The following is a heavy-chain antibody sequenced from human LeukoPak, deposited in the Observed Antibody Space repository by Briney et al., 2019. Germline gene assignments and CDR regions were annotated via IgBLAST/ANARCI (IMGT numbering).Heavy chain of an antibody. CDR3: AKCSSSWYKGAFDI. J-gene: IGHJ3*02. D-gene: IGHD6-13*01. CDR1: GFTFSSYA. Sequence: GGSLRLSCAASGFTFSSYAMNWVRQAPGRGLESVSGIGLSGGATYYADSVKGRFTISRDSSKNMLYLQMNTLRAEDTAVYYCAKCSSSWYKGAFDIWGQGTMVTVSS. V-gene: IGHV3-23*01. CDR2: IGLSGGAT.